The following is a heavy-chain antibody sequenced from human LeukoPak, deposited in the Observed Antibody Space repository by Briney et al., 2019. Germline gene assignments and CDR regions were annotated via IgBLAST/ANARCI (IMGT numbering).Heavy chain of an antibody. V-gene: IGHV3-13*04. Sequence: PGESLRLSCAASGFTFSSYDMHWVRQATGKGLEWVSAIGTAGDTYYPGSVKGRFTISRENAKNSLYLQMNSLRAGDTAVYYCARVKAVAGMMANIGYYYGMDVWGQGTTVTVSS. D-gene: IGHD6-19*01. CDR1: GFTFSSYD. J-gene: IGHJ6*02. CDR3: ARVKAVAGMMANIGYYYGMDV. CDR2: IGTAGDT.